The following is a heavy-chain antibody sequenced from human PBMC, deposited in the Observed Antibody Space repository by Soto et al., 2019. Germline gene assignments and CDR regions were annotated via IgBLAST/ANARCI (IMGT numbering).Heavy chain of an antibody. J-gene: IGHJ5*02. D-gene: IGHD2-2*03. CDR3: AHKMDTVDWFGP. CDR1: GFSLSGGGVG. Sequence: GSGPTLVNPTQTLTLTCTFSGFSLSGGGVGVGWIRQPPGKALEWVALIYCDDDKRYSPSLKSRLTITKDTSKNQVALTMTNMDPVDIATYYGAHKMDTVDWFGPWGRGTLVAVSS. CDR2: IYCDDDK. V-gene: IGHV2-5*02.